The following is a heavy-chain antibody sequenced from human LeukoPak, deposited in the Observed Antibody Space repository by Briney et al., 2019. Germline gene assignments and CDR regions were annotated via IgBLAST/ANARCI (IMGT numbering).Heavy chain of an antibody. CDR1: GFTFSSYA. V-gene: IGHV3-30*04. CDR2: ISYDGGNK. J-gene: IGHJ6*02. CDR3: ARDRMDCSSTSCYGNYYYYGMDV. Sequence: GRSLRLSCAASGFTFSSYAMHWVRQAPGKGLEWVAVISYDGGNKYYADSVKGRFTISRDTSKNTLYLQMNSLRAEDTAVYYCARDRMDCSSTSCYGNYYYYGMDVWGQGTTVTVSS. D-gene: IGHD2-2*01.